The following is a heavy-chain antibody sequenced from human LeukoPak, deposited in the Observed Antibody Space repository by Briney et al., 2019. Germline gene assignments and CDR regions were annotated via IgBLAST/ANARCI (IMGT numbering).Heavy chain of an antibody. CDR3: ATELLMTTVTTFDY. CDR1: GYTFTSYA. Sequence: ASVKVSCKASGYTFTSYAMHWVRQAPGQRLEWMGWINAGNGNTKYSQKFQGRVTITRDTSASTAYMELSSLRSEDTAVYYCATELLMTTVTTFDYWGQGTLVTVSS. D-gene: IGHD4-17*01. CDR2: INAGNGNT. J-gene: IGHJ4*02. V-gene: IGHV1-3*01.